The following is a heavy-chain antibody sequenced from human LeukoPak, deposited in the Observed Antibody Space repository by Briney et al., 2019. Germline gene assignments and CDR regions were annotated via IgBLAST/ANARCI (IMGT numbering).Heavy chain of an antibody. CDR2: IYYSGST. CDR3: ARMVATFDY. J-gene: IGHJ4*02. D-gene: IGHD5-12*01. V-gene: IGHV4-59*01. Sequence: SETLSLTCTVSGGSISSYYWSWIRQPPGKGLEWIGYIYYSGSTNYNPSLKSRVTISVDTSKNQFSLKLSSVTAADTAVYYCARMVATFDYWGQGTLVTVS. CDR1: GGSISSYY.